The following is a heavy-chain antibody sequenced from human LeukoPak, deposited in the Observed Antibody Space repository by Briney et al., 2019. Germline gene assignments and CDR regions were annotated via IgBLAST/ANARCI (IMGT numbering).Heavy chain of an antibody. CDR1: GFTFSGYA. CDR3: AKDLEVVVITPHSFFDY. J-gene: IGHJ4*02. CDR2: ISHSGADT. D-gene: IGHD3-22*01. V-gene: IGHV3-23*01. Sequence: GGSLRLSCAASGFTFSGYAMSWVRQAPGKGLEYVSLISHSGADTYYADSVKGRFTISRDNSKNMLYLQMNSLRAEDTAVYYCAKDLEVVVITPHSFFDYWGQGTLVTVSS.